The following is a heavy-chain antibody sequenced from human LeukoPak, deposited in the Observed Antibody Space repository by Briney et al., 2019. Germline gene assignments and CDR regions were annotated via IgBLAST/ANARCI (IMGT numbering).Heavy chain of an antibody. J-gene: IGHJ3*02. CDR1: GYTFTGYY. Sequence: ASVKVSCKASGYTFTGYYMHWVRQAPGQGLEWMGWINPNSGGTNYAQKFQGRVTMTRDTSISTAYMELSRLRSDDTAVYYCARDMGRYYYGSGTHDAFDIWGQGTMVTVSS. CDR2: INPNSGGT. V-gene: IGHV1-2*02. D-gene: IGHD3-10*01. CDR3: ARDMGRYYYGSGTHDAFDI.